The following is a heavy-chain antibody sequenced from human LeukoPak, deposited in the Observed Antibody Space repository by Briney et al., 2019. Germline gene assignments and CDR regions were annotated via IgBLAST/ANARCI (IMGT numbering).Heavy chain of an antibody. D-gene: IGHD5-18*01. CDR3: ARGVYSYDAFDI. J-gene: IGHJ3*02. Sequence: PSETLSLTCTVSGGSISNSDYFWGWIRQPPGEGLEWIGSIYYTGNTYDNRSLKSRLTISLDTSKNQFSLKLSSVTAADTAVYYCARGVYSYDAFDIWGQGTMVTVSS. CDR2: IYYTGNT. V-gene: IGHV4-39*07. CDR1: GGSISNSDYF.